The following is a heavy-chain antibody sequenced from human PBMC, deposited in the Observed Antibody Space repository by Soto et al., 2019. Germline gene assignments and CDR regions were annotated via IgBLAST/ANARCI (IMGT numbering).Heavy chain of an antibody. Sequence: GGSLRLSCAASGFTFSDYYMSWIRQAPGKGLEWVSYISSSSSYTNYADSVKGRFTISRDNAKNTLYLQMNSLRAEDTAVYYCGRDDFGQRIDYWGLGTLVTVSS. V-gene: IGHV3-11*06. D-gene: IGHD3-16*01. CDR3: GRDDFGQRIDY. J-gene: IGHJ4*02. CDR1: GFTFSDYY. CDR2: ISSSSSYT.